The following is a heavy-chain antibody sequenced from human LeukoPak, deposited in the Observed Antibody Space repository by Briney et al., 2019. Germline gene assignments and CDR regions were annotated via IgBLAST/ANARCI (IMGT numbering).Heavy chain of an antibody. CDR2: TNPNSGDT. CDR3: AREGAGSLNWFDP. V-gene: IGHV1-2*06. Sequence: GASVKVSCKASGYTFTAYYMHWVRQAPGQGLEWMGRTNPNSGDTNYAQKLQGRVTMTTDTSTSTAYMELRSLRSDDTAVYYCAREGAGSLNWFDPWGQGTLVTVSS. CDR1: GYTFTAYY. D-gene: IGHD1-26*01. J-gene: IGHJ5*02.